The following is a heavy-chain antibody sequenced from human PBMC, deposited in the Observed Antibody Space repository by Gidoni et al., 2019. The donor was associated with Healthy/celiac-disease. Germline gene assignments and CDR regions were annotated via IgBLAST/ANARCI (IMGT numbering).Heavy chain of an antibody. CDR3: ARRSGAVAVNWYFDL. V-gene: IGHV5-51*01. D-gene: IGHD6-19*01. Sequence: EVQLVQSGAEVKKPGESLKISGKGAGSSLTSYWIGWVRQMPGKGLEWMGIIYPGDSDTRYSPSFQGQVTISADKSISTAYLQWSSLKASDTAMYYCARRSGAVAVNWYFDLWGRGTLVTVSS. CDR1: GSSLTSYW. CDR2: IYPGDSDT. J-gene: IGHJ2*01.